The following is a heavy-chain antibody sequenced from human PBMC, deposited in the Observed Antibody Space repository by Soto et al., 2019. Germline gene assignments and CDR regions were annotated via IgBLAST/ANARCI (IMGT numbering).Heavy chain of an antibody. CDR2: IYYSGST. CDR1: GGSISSYY. V-gene: IGHV4-59*12. Sequence: LETLSLTCTVSGGSISSYYWSWIRQPPGKGLEWIGYIYYSGSTYYNPSLKSRVTISVDTSKNQFSLKLSSVTAADTAVYYCARDSVNYDFWSGYLTWGQGTLVTVSS. D-gene: IGHD3-3*01. J-gene: IGHJ5*02. CDR3: ARDSVNYDFWSGYLT.